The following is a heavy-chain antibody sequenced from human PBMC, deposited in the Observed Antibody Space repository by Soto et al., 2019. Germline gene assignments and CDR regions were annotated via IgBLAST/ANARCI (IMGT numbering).Heavy chain of an antibody. CDR3: AKTPSGWYDS. CDR1: GGSIRGSDDY. CDR2: VFYTGSA. J-gene: IGHJ5*01. D-gene: IGHD1-26*01. V-gene: IGHV4-39*01. Sequence: QLHLQESGPRLVKPSETLSLTCTVSGGSIRGSDDYWAWIRQSPGKGLEYIGSVFYTGSAYYNPSLRSRVPIAADTSTNRYVLNMKSVTATDTAVYYCAKTPSGWYDSWGQGTLVTVSS.